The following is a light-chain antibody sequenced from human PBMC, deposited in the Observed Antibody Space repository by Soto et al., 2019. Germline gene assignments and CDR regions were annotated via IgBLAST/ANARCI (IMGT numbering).Light chain of an antibody. CDR1: QSISSW. CDR2: EAS. V-gene: IGKV1-5*01. Sequence: DIQMTQSPSTLSASVGDRVTITCRASQSISSWLAWYQQKPGRAPNLLISEASSLNSEVPSRFSGSGSGTEFTLTISSRHPDEFATYYCQQYDSFPLTFGGGTKVEIK. J-gene: IGKJ4*01. CDR3: QQYDSFPLT.